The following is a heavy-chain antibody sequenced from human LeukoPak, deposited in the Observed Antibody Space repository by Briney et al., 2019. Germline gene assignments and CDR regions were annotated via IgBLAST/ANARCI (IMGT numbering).Heavy chain of an antibody. V-gene: IGHV3-23*01. CDR2: IGYEEKP. J-gene: IGHJ6*01. D-gene: IGHD3-10*02. Sequence: GGSLRLAWEPSGFTFSTYAMTWVRQARGNGQECVTSIGYEEKPNLSGSVKGQFAISKGNFKNTLLLQQDNLKIEDTARYYRAGDLHYYVAMDVWGRGTRVSVSS. CDR3: AGDLHYYVAMDV. CDR1: GFTFSTYA.